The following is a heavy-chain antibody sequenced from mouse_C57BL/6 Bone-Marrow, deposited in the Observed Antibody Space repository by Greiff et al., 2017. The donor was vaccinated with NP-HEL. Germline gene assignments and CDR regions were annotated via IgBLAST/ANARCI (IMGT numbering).Heavy chain of an antibody. CDR3: GRRIITTVVATDY. CDR1: GYTFTDHI. D-gene: IGHD1-1*01. V-gene: IGHV1-11*01. J-gene: IGHJ2*01. CDR2: IYPVSGET. Sequence: QVQLQQSGAELASPGASVTLSCKASGYTFTDHIMNWVKKRPGQGLEWIGRIYPVSGETNYNQKFMGKATFSEDRSSSTVYMVLNSLTSEDPAVYYCGRRIITTVVATDYWGQGTTLTVSS.